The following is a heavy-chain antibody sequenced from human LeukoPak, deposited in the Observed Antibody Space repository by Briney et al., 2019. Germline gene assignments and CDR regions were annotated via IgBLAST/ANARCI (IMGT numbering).Heavy chain of an antibody. CDR2: IYYTGST. Sequence: SETLSLTCIVSGDSIGSYYWSWLRQPPGKGLEWIGYIYYTGSTKYNPSLKSRVTISVDTSKNQLSLKLSSVTTADTAVYYCARDENGDAWYYCWGQGTLVTVSS. CDR1: GDSIGSYY. J-gene: IGHJ4*02. D-gene: IGHD4-17*01. V-gene: IGHV4-59*01. CDR3: ARDENGDAWYYC.